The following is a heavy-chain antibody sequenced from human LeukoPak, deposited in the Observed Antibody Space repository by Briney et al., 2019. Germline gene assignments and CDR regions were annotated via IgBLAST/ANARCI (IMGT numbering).Heavy chain of an antibody. V-gene: IGHV1-69*13. CDR2: IIPIFGTA. CDR1: GGTFSSYA. J-gene: IGHJ4*02. D-gene: IGHD3-22*01. CDR3: ASFYDSSGYPLSL. Sequence: ASVKVSCKASGGTFSSYAISWVRQAPGQGLEWMGGIIPIFGTANYAQKFQGRVTITADESTSTAYMELSSLRSEDTAVYYCASFYDSSGYPLSLWGQGTLVTVSS.